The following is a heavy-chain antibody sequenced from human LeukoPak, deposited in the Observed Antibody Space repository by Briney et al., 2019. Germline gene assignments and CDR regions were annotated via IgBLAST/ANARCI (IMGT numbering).Heavy chain of an antibody. J-gene: IGHJ4*02. D-gene: IGHD3-22*01. CDR2: ISSSSSYI. CDR3: ARDGYYYDSSGYVDY. CDR1: GFTFSSYS. V-gene: IGHV3-21*01. Sequence: PGGSLRLSCAASGFTFSSYSMNWVRQAPGKGLEWVSSISSSSSYIYYADSVKGRFTISRDNAKNSLYLQMNSLRAEDTAEYYCARDGYYYDSSGYVDYWGQGTLVTVSS.